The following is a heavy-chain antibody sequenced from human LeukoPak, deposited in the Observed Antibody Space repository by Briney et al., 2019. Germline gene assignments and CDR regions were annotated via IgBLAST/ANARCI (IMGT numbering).Heavy chain of an antibody. D-gene: IGHD6-19*01. CDR1: GFTFSSYA. Sequence: PGGSLRLSCAASGFTFSSYAMSWVRQAPGKGLEWVSAISGSGGSTYYADSVKGRLTISRDNSKNTLYLQMNSLRAEDTAVYYCAKDLRRGWYIDYWGQGTLVTVSS. V-gene: IGHV3-23*01. CDR2: ISGSGGST. CDR3: AKDLRRGWYIDY. J-gene: IGHJ4*02.